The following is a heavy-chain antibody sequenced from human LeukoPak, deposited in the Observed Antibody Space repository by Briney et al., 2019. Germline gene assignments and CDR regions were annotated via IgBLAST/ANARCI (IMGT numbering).Heavy chain of an antibody. Sequence: PGGSLRLSCVGSGFVFTSFWMSWVRQAPGKGLEWVGNIKEDGREKYYVDSVKGRFTISRDNAKNSLDLQMNNLRVEDTAVYYCATSQTTSGRYGNAFDIWGQGTTVTVSS. CDR2: IKEDGREK. CDR1: GFVFTSFW. D-gene: IGHD6-19*01. J-gene: IGHJ3*02. V-gene: IGHV3-7*01. CDR3: ATSQTTSGRYGNAFDI.